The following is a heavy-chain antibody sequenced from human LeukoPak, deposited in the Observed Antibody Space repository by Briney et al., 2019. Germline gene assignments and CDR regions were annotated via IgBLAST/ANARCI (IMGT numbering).Heavy chain of an antibody. CDR1: GFTLSDYY. CDR2: ITSRGSTI. D-gene: IGHD6-13*01. CDR3: ARWLRGIADEDGVDV. V-gene: IGHV3-11*01. Sequence: GGSLRLSCAASGFTLSDYYLTWIRQAPGKGLEWVSYITSRGSTIYHADSVKGRITISRDNAKNSLYLQMNSLRAEDTAVYYCARWLRGIADEDGVDVWGQGTTVTVSS. J-gene: IGHJ6*02.